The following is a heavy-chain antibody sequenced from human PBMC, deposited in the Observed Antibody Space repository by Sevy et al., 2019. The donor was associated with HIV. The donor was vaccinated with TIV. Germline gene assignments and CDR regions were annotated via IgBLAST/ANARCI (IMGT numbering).Heavy chain of an antibody. CDR1: GFIFSGYN. D-gene: IGHD2-15*01. Sequence: GGSLRLSCAASGFIFSGYNMHWVRQAPGKGLEWVSSISTSSTYIYQADSVKGRFTISRDNAQNSVYLQMNSLRVEDTALYYCARGSCIGGSCHTVHHGMDVWGQGTTVTVSS. J-gene: IGHJ6*02. CDR3: ARGSCIGGSCHTVHHGMDV. CDR2: ISTSSTYI. V-gene: IGHV3-21*06.